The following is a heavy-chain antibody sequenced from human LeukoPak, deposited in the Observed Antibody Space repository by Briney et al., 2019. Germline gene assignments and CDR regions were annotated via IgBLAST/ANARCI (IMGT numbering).Heavy chain of an antibody. Sequence: GGSLRLSCAGSGFTFSSHSMNWARQAPGKGLEWISYITSTSHTIYYADSVKGRFTISRDNAKNSLYLQMNSLRAEDTAVYYCASRAAAGYYFDYWGQGTLVTVSS. CDR3: ASRAAAGYYFDY. CDR2: ITSTSHTI. V-gene: IGHV3-48*04. D-gene: IGHD6-13*01. J-gene: IGHJ4*02. CDR1: GFTFSSHS.